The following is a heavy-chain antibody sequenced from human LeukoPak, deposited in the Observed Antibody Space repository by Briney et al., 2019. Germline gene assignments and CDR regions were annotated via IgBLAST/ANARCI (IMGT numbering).Heavy chain of an antibody. CDR1: GYTFTSYA. Sequence: ASVKVSCKASGYTFTSYAMHWVRQAPGQRLEWMGWINAGNGNTKYSQKFQGRVTITRDTSASTAYMELSSLRSEDTAVYYCARGTAGSGWYVVGYWGQGTLVTVSS. D-gene: IGHD6-19*01. J-gene: IGHJ4*02. CDR2: INAGNGNT. CDR3: ARGTAGSGWYVVGY. V-gene: IGHV1-3*01.